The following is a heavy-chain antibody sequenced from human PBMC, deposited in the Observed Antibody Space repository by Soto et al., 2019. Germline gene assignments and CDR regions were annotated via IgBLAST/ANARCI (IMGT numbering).Heavy chain of an antibody. V-gene: IGHV1-69*13. CDR2: IIPMFGTA. Sequence: ASVKVSCKASGVPFSSYAISWVRQAPGQGLEWMGGIIPMFGTANYAQKFQGRVTITADESTSTGYMELSSLTSEDTAMYYCARGSHSPGIAVAGYYYWGQGTLVTVSS. J-gene: IGHJ4*02. CDR1: GVPFSSYA. D-gene: IGHD6-19*01. CDR3: ARGSHSPGIAVAGYYY.